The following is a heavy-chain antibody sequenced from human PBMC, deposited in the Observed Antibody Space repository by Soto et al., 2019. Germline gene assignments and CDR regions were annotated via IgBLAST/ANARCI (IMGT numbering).Heavy chain of an antibody. CDR2: IVYAGSAG. V-gene: IGHV3-30*03. J-gene: IGHJ4*02. D-gene: IGHD4-17*01. Sequence: QVQLVESGGGVVQPGRSLRLSCVASGFTVSRHGMHWVRQAPGKGLEWVGVIVYAGSAGSETHYSDSVKGRFTISRDTSQNMVYLQMNSLKTDDTAIYYCAREQGYGNYRVADYWGQGTLVTVSS. CDR3: AREQGYGNYRVADY. CDR1: GFTVSRHG.